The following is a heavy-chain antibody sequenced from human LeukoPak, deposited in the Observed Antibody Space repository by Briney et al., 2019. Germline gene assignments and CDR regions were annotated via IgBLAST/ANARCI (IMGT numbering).Heavy chain of an antibody. Sequence: GSLRLSCAASGFTFDDYAMHWVRQAPGKGLKWVSLITWDGGSTYYADSVKGRFTISRDNNKNSLYLQMNSLRPEDTALYYCAKGTSSWHEFDYWGQGTLVTVSS. CDR2: ITWDGGST. CDR3: AKGTSSWHEFDY. V-gene: IGHV3-43D*03. D-gene: IGHD6-13*01. J-gene: IGHJ4*02. CDR1: GFTFDDYA.